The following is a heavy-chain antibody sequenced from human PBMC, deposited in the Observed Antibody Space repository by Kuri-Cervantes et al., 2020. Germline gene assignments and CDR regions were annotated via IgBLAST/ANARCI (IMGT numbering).Heavy chain of an antibody. D-gene: IGHD2-21*02. V-gene: IGHV1-2*02. CDR2: INPNSGGT. CDR1: GYTFTSYD. J-gene: IGHJ4*02. CDR3: ARDRSKFVVVTAMDF. Sequence: ASVKVSCKASGYTFTSYDINWVRQATGQGLEWMGWINPNSGGTNYAQKFQGRVTMTRDTSISTAYMEVSRLRSDDTAVYYCARDRSKFVVVTAMDFWGQGTLVTVSS.